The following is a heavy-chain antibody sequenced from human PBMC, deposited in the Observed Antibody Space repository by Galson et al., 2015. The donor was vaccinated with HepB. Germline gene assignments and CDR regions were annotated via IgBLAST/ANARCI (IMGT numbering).Heavy chain of an antibody. V-gene: IGHV1-3*01. D-gene: IGHD5-18*01. CDR1: GYTFTSYA. J-gene: IGHJ4*02. CDR2: INAGNGNT. CDR3: ARRGPVDTAMVGLYYFDY. Sequence: SVKVSCKASGYTFTSYAMHWVRQAPGQRLEWMGWINAGNGNTKYSQKFQGRVTITRDTSASTAYMELSSLRSEDTAVYYCARRGPVDTAMVGLYYFDYWGQGTLVTVSS.